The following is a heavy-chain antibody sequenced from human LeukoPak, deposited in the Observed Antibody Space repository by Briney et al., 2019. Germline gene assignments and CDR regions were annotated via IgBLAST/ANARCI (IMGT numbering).Heavy chain of an antibody. V-gene: IGHV3-23*01. CDR3: AKIPRDSSGWQYFQH. J-gene: IGHJ1*01. CDR1: GFTFSSYA. CDR2: ISVSGGST. Sequence: GGSLRLSCAASGFTFSSYAMSWVREAPGKGLEWVSAISVSGGSTYYADSVRGRFTISRDNSKNTLYLQMNRLRAEDRAVYYWAKIPRDSSGWQYFQHWGQGTLVTVSS. D-gene: IGHD6-19*01.